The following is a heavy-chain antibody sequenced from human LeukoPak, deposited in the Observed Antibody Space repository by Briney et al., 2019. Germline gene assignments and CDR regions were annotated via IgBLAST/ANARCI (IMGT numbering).Heavy chain of an antibody. D-gene: IGHD3-16*01. Sequence: PGGSLRLSCAASGFTFSTSWMSWVRQVPGKGLEWVSITYSGGTTYYADSVRGRFTISRDDSKNTLYLQMNSLTAEDTAVYYCARERFGAYPEHWGQGTLVTVSS. CDR2: TYSGGTT. J-gene: IGHJ1*01. CDR3: ARERFGAYPEH. V-gene: IGHV3-53*01. CDR1: GFTFSTSW.